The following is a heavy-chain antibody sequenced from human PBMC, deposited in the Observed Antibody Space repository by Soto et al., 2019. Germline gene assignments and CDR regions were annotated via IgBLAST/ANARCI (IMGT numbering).Heavy chain of an antibody. CDR3: AREASSSGWYAWFDP. Sequence: QVQLVQSGAEVKKPGASVKVSCKASGYTFTGYYMHWVRQAPGQGLEWMGWINPNSGGTNYAQKFQGWVTMTRDTSISTAYTELSRLRSDDTAVYYCAREASSSGWYAWFDPWGQGTLVTVSS. D-gene: IGHD6-19*01. CDR1: GYTFTGYY. CDR2: INPNSGGT. J-gene: IGHJ5*02. V-gene: IGHV1-2*04.